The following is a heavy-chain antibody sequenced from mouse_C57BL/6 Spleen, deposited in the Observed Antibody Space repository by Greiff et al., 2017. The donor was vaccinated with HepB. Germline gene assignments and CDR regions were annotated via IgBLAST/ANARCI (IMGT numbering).Heavy chain of an antibody. J-gene: IGHJ1*03. Sequence: EVQLVESGGGLVKPGGSLKLSCAASGFTFSSYAMSWVRQTPEKRLEWVATISDGGSYTYYPDNVKGRFTISRDNAKNNLYLQMSHLKSEDTAMYYCAPQIGGNYGYFDVWGTGTTVTVSS. CDR3: APQIGGNYGYFDV. CDR2: ISDGGSYT. D-gene: IGHD2-1*01. CDR1: GFTFSSYA. V-gene: IGHV5-4*01.